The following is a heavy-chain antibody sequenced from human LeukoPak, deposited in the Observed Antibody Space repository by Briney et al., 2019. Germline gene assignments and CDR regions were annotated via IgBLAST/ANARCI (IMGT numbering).Heavy chain of an antibody. V-gene: IGHV3-30*18. D-gene: IGHD2-2*01. J-gene: IGHJ4*02. CDR1: GFTFSSYG. CDR2: ISYDGSNK. CDR3: ANEPYCSSTSYYAF. Sequence: GGSLRLSCAASGFTFSSYGMHWVRQAPGKGLEWVAVISYDGSNKYYADPVKGRFTISRDNSKNTLYLQMNSLRAEDTAVYYCANEPYCSSTSYYAFWGQGTLVTVSS.